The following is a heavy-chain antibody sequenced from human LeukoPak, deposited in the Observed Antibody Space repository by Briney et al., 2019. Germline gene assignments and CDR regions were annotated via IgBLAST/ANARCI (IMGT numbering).Heavy chain of an antibody. CDR3: AIHDYGGNFDY. CDR2: ISAYNGNT. J-gene: IGHJ4*02. V-gene: IGHV1-18*01. CDR1: GYTFTSYG. D-gene: IGHD4-23*01. Sequence: ASVKVSCKASGYTFTSYGISWVRQAPGQGLEWMGWISAYNGNTNYAQKFQGRVTMTRNTSISTAYMELSSLRSEDTAVYYCAIHDYGGNFDYWGQGTLVTVSS.